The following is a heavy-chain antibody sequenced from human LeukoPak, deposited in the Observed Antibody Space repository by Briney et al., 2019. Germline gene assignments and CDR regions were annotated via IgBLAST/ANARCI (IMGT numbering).Heavy chain of an antibody. J-gene: IGHJ4*02. CDR1: GFTFSSYW. V-gene: IGHV3-74*01. CDR3: ARDGDRLAVAGTPLDY. Sequence: GGSLRLSCAASGFTFSSYWMHWVRQAPGKGLVWVSRINSDGSSTSYADSVKGRFTISRDNDKNTLYLQMNSLRAEDTAVYYCARDGDRLAVAGTPLDYWGQGTLVTVSS. CDR2: INSDGSST. D-gene: IGHD6-19*01.